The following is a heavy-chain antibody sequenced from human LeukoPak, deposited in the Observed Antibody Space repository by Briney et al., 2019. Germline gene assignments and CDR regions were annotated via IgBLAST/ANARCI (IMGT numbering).Heavy chain of an antibody. Sequence: GGSLRLSCAASGFTFSNYAMSWVRQAPGKGLEWVSAISGGGSTTYSADSVKGRFTISRDNSKSTLYLQMNSLRAEDTAVYYCARDHTLGWSGYYPYYYYYMDVWGKGTTVTVSS. CDR2: ISGGGSTT. CDR3: ARDHTLGWSGYYPYYYYYMDV. V-gene: IGHV3-23*01. J-gene: IGHJ6*03. D-gene: IGHD3-3*01. CDR1: GFTFSNYA.